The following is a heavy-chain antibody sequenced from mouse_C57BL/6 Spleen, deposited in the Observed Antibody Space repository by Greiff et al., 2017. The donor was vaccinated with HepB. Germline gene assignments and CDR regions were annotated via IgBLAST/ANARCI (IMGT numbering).Heavy chain of an antibody. V-gene: IGHV1-26*01. CDR2: INPNNGGT. D-gene: IGHD4-1*01. CDR3: AKAMETGTLDY. Sequence: EVQLQQSGPELVKPGASVKISCKASGYTFTDYYMNWVKQSHGKSLEWIGDINPNNGGTSYNQKFKGKATLTVDKSSITAYMELRSLTSEDSAVYYCAKAMETGTLDYWGQGTSVTVSS. J-gene: IGHJ4*01. CDR1: GYTFTDYY.